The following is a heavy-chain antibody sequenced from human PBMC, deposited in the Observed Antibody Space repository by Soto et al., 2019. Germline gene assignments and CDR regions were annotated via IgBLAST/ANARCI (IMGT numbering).Heavy chain of an antibody. Sequence: QVQLVQSGAEVKKPGASVKVSCKASGYTFTSYDINWVRQATGQGREWMGWMNPNSGNTGYAQKFQGRVTMTRNTSISTAYMELSSLRSEDTAVYYCATSPARSEVRQLGYWGQGTLVTVSS. J-gene: IGHJ4*02. V-gene: IGHV1-8*01. D-gene: IGHD1-26*01. CDR1: GYTFTSYD. CDR3: ATSPARSEVRQLGY. CDR2: MNPNSGNT.